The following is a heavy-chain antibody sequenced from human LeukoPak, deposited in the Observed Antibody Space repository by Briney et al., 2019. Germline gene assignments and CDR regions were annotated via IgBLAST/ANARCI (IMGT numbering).Heavy chain of an antibody. J-gene: IGHJ4*02. V-gene: IGHV4-61*01. CDR1: GGSVSSGSYY. CDR2: IYYSGST. D-gene: IGHD3-16*01. Sequence: KASETLSLTCTVSGGSVSSGSYYWSWIRQPPGKGLEWTGYIYYSGSTNYNPSLKSRVTISVDTSKNQFSLKLSSVTAADTAVYYCARVGGYDYVWGSYSYWGQGTLVTVSS. CDR3: ARVGGYDYVWGSYSY.